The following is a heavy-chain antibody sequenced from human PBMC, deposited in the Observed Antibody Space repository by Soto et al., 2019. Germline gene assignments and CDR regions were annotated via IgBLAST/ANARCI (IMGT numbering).Heavy chain of an antibody. J-gene: IGHJ4*02. V-gene: IGHV3-15*07. D-gene: IGHD2-15*01. CDR2: IKSKTDGGTT. CDR3: XPXXFVLVPASHHHYSAF. CDR1: GFTFSNAW. Sequence: PGGSLRLSCAASGFTFSNAWMNWVRQAPGKGLEWGGRIKSKTDGGTTDYAAPVKGRFTISRDDSKNTLYLQMNSLKTEETAVXXXXPXXFVLVPASHHHYSAFRGQGTLVTLSS.